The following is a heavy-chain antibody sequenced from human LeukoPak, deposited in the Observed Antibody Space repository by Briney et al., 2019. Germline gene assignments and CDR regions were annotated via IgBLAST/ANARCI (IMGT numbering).Heavy chain of an antibody. CDR1: GGSISSGDYY. V-gene: IGHV4-39*02. D-gene: IGHD3-16*01. J-gene: IGHJ4*02. CDR3: ARLVLSYGNAFDH. CDR2: IYYSGNT. Sequence: SQTLSLTCTVSGGSISSGDYYWSWIRQPPGKGLEWIGSIYYSGNTYYDSSLKSRVTISVDTSKNHFSLRLSSVTAADTAVYYCARLVLSYGNAFDHWGQGTLVTVSS.